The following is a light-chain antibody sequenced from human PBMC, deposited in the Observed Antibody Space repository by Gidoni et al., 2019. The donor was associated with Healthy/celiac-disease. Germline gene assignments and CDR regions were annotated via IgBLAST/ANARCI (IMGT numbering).Light chain of an antibody. Sequence: EIVLTQSPGTLSLSPGESATLSCRASQSVSSSYLAWYQQKPGQAPRLLIYGASSRATGIPYRFSGSGSGTDFTLTISRLEPEDFAVYYCQQYGSSHTFGQGTKLEIK. CDR1: QSVSSSY. CDR2: GAS. V-gene: IGKV3-20*01. CDR3: QQYGSSHT. J-gene: IGKJ2*01.